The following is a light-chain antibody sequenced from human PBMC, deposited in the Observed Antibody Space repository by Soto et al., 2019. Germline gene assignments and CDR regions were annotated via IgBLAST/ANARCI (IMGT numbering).Light chain of an antibody. V-gene: IGKV3-20*01. CDR2: GAS. CDR3: QQYGSSPT. J-gene: IGKJ1*01. CDR1: QSVSSSY. Sequence: EIVLTQSPGTLSLSPGERATLSCRASQSVSSSYLAWYQQKPGQAPRLLIYGASSRATGIPDRFSGSGSGKYFTLTISRLEPEDFAVYYCQQYGSSPTFGQGTKVEIK.